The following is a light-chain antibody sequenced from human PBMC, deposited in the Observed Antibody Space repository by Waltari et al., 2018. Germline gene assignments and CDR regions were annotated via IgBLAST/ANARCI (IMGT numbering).Light chain of an antibody. Sequence: DIQMTQSPSSLSASVGDRVTITCRASQSISSYLNWYQQRPGKAPKLLISSASSLQRGVPSRFSGSGSGTDFTLTISSLQPEDIATYYCQHSYTTPLTFGPGSKVEIK. CDR1: QSISSY. CDR3: QHSYTTPLT. CDR2: SAS. V-gene: IGKV1-39*01. J-gene: IGKJ3*01.